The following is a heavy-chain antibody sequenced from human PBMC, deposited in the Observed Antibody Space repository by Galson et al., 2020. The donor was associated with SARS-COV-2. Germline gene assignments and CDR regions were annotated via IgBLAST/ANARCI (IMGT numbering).Heavy chain of an antibody. CDR1: GFSLSTSGMG. CDR2: MDWDDEK. V-gene: IGHV2-70*11. Sequence: SGPTLVKPTQTLTLTCTFSGFSLSTSGMGVSWIRQPPGKALEWLARMDWDDEKYYSTSLKTRLTISKDTSKNQVVLTMTNMDPVDTATYYCARIPINYYDSSGYLGGFDYWGQGTLVTVSS. D-gene: IGHD3-22*01. CDR3: ARIPINYYDSSGYLGGFDY. J-gene: IGHJ4*02.